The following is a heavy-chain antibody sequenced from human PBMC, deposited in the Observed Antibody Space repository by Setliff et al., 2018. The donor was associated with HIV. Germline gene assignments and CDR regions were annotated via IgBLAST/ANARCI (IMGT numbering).Heavy chain of an antibody. CDR3: AMRPPADYYYMDV. CDR2: INPNTGNP. CDR1: GYTFMNFA. V-gene: IGHV7-4-1*02. Sequence: ASVKVSCKASGYTFMNFAMHWVRQAPGQGLEWMGWINPNTGNPTYAQGFTGRFVFSLDTSVSTAYLQISSLQAEDTAVYYCAMRPPADYYYMDVWGKGTTVTVSS. J-gene: IGHJ6*03.